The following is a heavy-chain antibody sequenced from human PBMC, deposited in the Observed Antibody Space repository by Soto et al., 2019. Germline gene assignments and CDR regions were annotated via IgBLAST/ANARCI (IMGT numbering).Heavy chain of an antibody. CDR2: IYHSGST. Sequence: QLQLQESGSGLVKPSQTLSLTCTVSGGSISSGGYSWSWIRQPPGKGLEWIGSIYHSGSTYYNPSLKIRVTISVDRSQNQFSLNLSSVTAADSAVYYCAGVRGPFCGGECYPPTPNWFDPWGQGTLVTVSS. V-gene: IGHV4-30-2*01. CDR1: GGSISSGGYS. D-gene: IGHD2-21*01. CDR3: AGVRGPFCGGECYPPTPNWFDP. J-gene: IGHJ5*02.